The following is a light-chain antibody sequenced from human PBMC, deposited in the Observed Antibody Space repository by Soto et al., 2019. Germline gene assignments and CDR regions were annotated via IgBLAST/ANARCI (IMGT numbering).Light chain of an antibody. CDR2: SAS. CDR3: LQYNSNFWT. Sequence: DIQMTQSPLSLSASVGDRVTITCRASQGIRNDLGWYQQKAGKAPKRLIYSASSLQSGVPSRFSGSGSGTEVTLTFSGLEPEDFATYYCLQYNSNFWTFGQGTKVEIK. CDR1: QGIRND. J-gene: IGKJ1*01. V-gene: IGKV1-17*01.